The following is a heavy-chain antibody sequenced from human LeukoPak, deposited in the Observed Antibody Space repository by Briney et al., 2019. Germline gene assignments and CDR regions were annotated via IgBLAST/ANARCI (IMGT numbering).Heavy chain of an antibody. CDR3: AKAASSGWYIYFDY. Sequence: PGGSLRLSCAASGFTFSSYAVSWVRQAPGKGLEWVSAIRGSGGSTYYADSVKGRFTISRDNSKNTLYLQMNSLRAEDTAVYYCAKAASSGWYIYFDYWGQGTLVTVSS. D-gene: IGHD6-19*01. CDR2: IRGSGGST. J-gene: IGHJ4*02. CDR1: GFTFSSYA. V-gene: IGHV3-23*01.